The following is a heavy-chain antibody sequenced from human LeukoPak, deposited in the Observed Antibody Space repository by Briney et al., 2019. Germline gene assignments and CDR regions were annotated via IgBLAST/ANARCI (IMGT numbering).Heavy chain of an antibody. V-gene: IGHV1-18*01. J-gene: IGHJ4*02. Sequence: GASVKVSCKASGYTFTSYGIGWVRQAPGQGLEWMGWISAYNGNTNYAQKLQGRVTMTTDTSTSTAYMELRSLRSDDTAVYYCARGSSSWYEGDFDYWGQGTLVTVSS. CDR2: ISAYNGNT. CDR3: ARGSSSWYEGDFDY. D-gene: IGHD6-13*01. CDR1: GYTFTSYG.